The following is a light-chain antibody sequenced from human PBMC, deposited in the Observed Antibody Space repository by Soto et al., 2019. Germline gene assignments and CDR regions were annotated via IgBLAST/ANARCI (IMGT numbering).Light chain of an antibody. V-gene: IGKV3-15*01. CDR3: QQYNSYPLT. CDR1: QSVSSN. J-gene: IGKJ4*01. Sequence: EIVMTQSPATLSVSPGERATLSCRASQSVSSNLAWYQQKPGQAPRLLIYGASSLESGVPSRFSGSGSGTEFTLTITSLQPDDLATFYCQQYNSYPLTFGGGTKVDIK. CDR2: GAS.